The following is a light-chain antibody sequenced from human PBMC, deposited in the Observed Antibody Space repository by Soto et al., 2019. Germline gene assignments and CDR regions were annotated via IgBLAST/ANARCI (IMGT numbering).Light chain of an antibody. V-gene: IGLV2-8*01. CDR3: SSYAGSNNLL. J-gene: IGLJ2*01. Sequence: QSVLTQPPSASGSLGQSVTISCTGTSSDVGGYNYISWYQHHPGKAPKVVIYEVTKRPSGVPDRFSGSKSGNTASLTVSGLQAEDEADYYCSSYAGSNNLLFGGGTQLTVL. CDR1: SSDVGGYNY. CDR2: EVT.